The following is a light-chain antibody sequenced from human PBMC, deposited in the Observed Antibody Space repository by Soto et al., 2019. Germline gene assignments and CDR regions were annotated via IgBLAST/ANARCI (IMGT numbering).Light chain of an antibody. CDR3: HQYSSSIT. Sequence: EIVLTQSPGTLSLSPGEGATLSCRASQDVDNNFLAWYQQRPGQAPRLLIYASSRRATGIPDRFSGSGSGTDFTLTISRVVPEDIAVYFCHQYSSSITFGGGTKVEVK. J-gene: IGKJ4*02. V-gene: IGKV3-20*01. CDR1: QDVDNNF. CDR2: ASS.